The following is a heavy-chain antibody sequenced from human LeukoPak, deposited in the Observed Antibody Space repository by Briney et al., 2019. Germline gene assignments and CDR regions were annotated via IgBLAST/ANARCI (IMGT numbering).Heavy chain of an antibody. J-gene: IGHJ4*02. CDR3: ARPGELFNY. CDR2: INSDGSST. V-gene: IGHV3-74*01. D-gene: IGHD3-10*01. CDR1: GVTFRRYW. Sequence: VGSLRLSCAASGVTFRRYWMHWVREAPGKGLGWGSRINSDGSSTNYADSVKGRFTISRDNAKTTLYLQMNSLRAEAAAMYYCARPGELFNYWGQGTLVTVSS.